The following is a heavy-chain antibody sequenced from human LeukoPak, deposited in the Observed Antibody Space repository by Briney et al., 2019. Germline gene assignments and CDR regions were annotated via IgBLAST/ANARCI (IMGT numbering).Heavy chain of an antibody. CDR1: GGSINNYY. Sequence: KTSETLSLTCTVSGGSINNYYWSWVRQPPGKGLEWIGYIYYSGSTNYNPFLKSRVTISIDTSKNQFSLKLSSVTAADTAVYYCARRGLGISRGDYFGHWGQGTLVTVSS. CDR3: ARRGLGISRGDYFGH. V-gene: IGHV4-59*01. D-gene: IGHD7-27*01. J-gene: IGHJ4*02. CDR2: IYYSGST.